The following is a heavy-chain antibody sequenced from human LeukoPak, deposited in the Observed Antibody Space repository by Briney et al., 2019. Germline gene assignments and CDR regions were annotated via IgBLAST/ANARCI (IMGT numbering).Heavy chain of an antibody. D-gene: IGHD3-22*01. CDR2: IYYSGST. CDR3: AGVRYYYDSSGYYVSQFDY. J-gene: IGHJ4*02. Sequence: PSETLSLTCTVSGGSISSYYWSWIRQPPGKGLEWIGYIYYSGSTNYNPSLKSRVTISVDTSKNQFSLKLSSVTAADTAVYYCAGVRYYYDSSGYYVSQFDYWGQGTLVTVSS. CDR1: GGSISSYY. V-gene: IGHV4-59*01.